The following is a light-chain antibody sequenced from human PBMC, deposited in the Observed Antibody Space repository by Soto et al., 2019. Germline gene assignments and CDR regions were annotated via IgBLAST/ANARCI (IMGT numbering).Light chain of an antibody. CDR3: EQYNNYPSFT. Sequence: DIRMTQSPSTLSASVGDRVTITCRASQSISSWLAWYQQKPGKAPKVLIYDASSLESGVPSRFSGSESGTEFTLTISSLQPDDFATYYCEQYNNYPSFTFGQGTKLEIK. V-gene: IGKV1-5*01. CDR2: DAS. CDR1: QSISSW. J-gene: IGKJ2*01.